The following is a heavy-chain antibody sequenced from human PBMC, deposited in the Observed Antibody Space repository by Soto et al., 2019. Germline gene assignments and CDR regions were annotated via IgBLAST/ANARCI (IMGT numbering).Heavy chain of an antibody. CDR3: ARDWSYYYDSSGGFDY. D-gene: IGHD3-22*01. CDR1: GFTFSSYS. J-gene: IGHJ4*02. V-gene: IGHV3-21*01. CDR2: ISSSSSYI. Sequence: GGSLRLSCAASGFTFSSYSMNWVRQAPGKGLEWVSSISSSSSYIYYADSVKGRFTISRDNAKNSLYLQMNSLRAEDTAVYYCARDWSYYYDSSGGFDYWGQGTLVTVSS.